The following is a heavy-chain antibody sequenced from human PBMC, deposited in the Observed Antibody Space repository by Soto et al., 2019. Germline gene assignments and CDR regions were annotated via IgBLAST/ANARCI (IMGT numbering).Heavy chain of an antibody. CDR1: GGSFSGYY. CDR3: ARQRYYDILTGYSYYYYGMDV. V-gene: IGHV4-34*01. D-gene: IGHD3-9*01. J-gene: IGHJ6*02. CDR2: INHSGST. Sequence: ASETLSLTCAVYGGSFSGYYWSWIRQPPGKGLEWIGEINHSGSTNYNPSLKSRVTISVDTSKNQFSLKLSSVTAADTAVYYCARQRYYDILTGYSYYYYGMDVWGQGTTVT.